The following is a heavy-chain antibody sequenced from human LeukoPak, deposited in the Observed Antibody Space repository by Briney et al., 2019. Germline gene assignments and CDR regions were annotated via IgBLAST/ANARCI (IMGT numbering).Heavy chain of an antibody. CDR3: ARRGIQLWLLNPFDY. D-gene: IGHD5-18*01. CDR2: INPSGGST. J-gene: IGHJ4*02. V-gene: IGHV1-46*01. Sequence: ASVKVSCKASGYTFTSYYMHWVRQAPGQGLEWMGIINPSGGSTSYAQKFQGRVTMTRDTSTSTVYMELSSLRSEDTAVYYCARRGIQLWLLNPFDYWGQGTLVTVSS. CDR1: GYTFTSYY.